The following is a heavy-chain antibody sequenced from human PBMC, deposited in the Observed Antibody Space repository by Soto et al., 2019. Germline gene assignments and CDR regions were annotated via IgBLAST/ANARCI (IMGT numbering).Heavy chain of an antibody. J-gene: IGHJ4*02. CDR2: TYYRSKWYN. V-gene: IGHV6-1*01. Sequence: PSQTLSLTCAISGDSVSSNSAAWNWIRQSPSRGLEWLGRTYYRSKWYNDYAVSVKSRITINPDTSKNQFSLQLNSVTPEDTAVYYCARGVFVTIFGVVIASPYFDYWGQGTMVTVYS. CDR3: ARGVFVTIFGVVIASPYFDY. CDR1: GDSVSSNSAA. D-gene: IGHD3-3*01.